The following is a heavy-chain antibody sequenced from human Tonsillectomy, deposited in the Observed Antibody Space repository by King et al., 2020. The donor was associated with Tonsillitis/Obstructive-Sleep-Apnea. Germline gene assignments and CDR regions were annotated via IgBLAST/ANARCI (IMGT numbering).Heavy chain of an antibody. J-gene: IGHJ4*02. D-gene: IGHD6-19*01. V-gene: IGHV4-59*01. CDR3: ARARGWTPLFDY. CDR2: IYYSGST. Sequence: VPLQESGPGLVKPSETLSLTCTVSGGSISSYYWSWLRQPPGKGLEWIGYIYYSGSTNYNPSLKSRVTISVDTSKNQFSLKLSSVTAADTAVYYCARARGWTPLFDYWGQGTLVTVSS. CDR1: GGSISSYY.